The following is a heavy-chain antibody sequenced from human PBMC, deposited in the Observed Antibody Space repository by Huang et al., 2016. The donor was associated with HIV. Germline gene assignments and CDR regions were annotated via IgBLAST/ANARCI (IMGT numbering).Heavy chain of an antibody. Sequence: EVQLLESGGGLVQPGGSLRLSCAASGFTFSSYAMSWVRQAPGKGHEWVSSITGRGSSSYYSDSVKGRFTISRDNSKNTLYLQMNSLRAEDTAIYYCAKADSGAAAGSLVDYWGQGTLVTVSS. CDR2: ITGRGSSS. CDR1: GFTFSSYA. D-gene: IGHD6-13*01. CDR3: AKADSGAAAGSLVDY. V-gene: IGHV3-23*01. J-gene: IGHJ4*02.